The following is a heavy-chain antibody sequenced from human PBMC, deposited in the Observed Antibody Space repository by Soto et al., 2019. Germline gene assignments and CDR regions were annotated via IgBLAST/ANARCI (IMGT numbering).Heavy chain of an antibody. CDR1: GGSISSGGYS. V-gene: IGHV4-30-2*01. CDR3: ARANEAVDGFQRRYWFDP. Sequence: QLQLQESGSGLVKPSQTLSLTCAVSGGSISSGGYSWSWIRQPPGKGLEWIGYIYHSGSTYYNPSLKSRVTISLDRSKNQFSLKLSSVTAADTSVYYCARANEAVDGFQRRYWFDPWGQGTLVTVSS. J-gene: IGHJ5*02. CDR2: IYHSGST. D-gene: IGHD6-19*01.